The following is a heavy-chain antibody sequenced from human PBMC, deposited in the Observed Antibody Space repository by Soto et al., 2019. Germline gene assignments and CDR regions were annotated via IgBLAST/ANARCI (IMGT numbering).Heavy chain of an antibody. CDR3: ARAGGRHSGGMDY. D-gene: IGHD1-26*01. J-gene: IGHJ4*02. Sequence: QVQLVQSGAEVKKPGSSVKISCKASGGTFSSYSINWVRQAPGQGLEWMGEIIPIFGTANYAQKFQGRVTITADASTSTADMGLSSPRSEDTAVYYCARAGGRHSGGMDYWGQGTLVTVSS. CDR1: GGTFSSYS. CDR2: IIPIFGTA. V-gene: IGHV1-69*01.